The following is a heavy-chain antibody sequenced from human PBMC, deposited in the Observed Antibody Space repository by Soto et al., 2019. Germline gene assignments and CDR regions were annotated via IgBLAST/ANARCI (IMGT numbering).Heavy chain of an antibody. CDR3: ARGGYYFYMDV. J-gene: IGHJ6*03. V-gene: IGHV4-4*02. CDR1: GGSISISNW. CDR2: IHHSGST. Sequence: QVQLQESGPGLVKPSETLSLTCAVSGGSISISNWWRWVRQTPGKGLEWIGQIHHSGSTNYSPSLTSRVTISVDKSKNQFSLKMNSVTAADTAVYYCARGGYYFYMDVWGKGTTVTVSS. D-gene: IGHD1-26*01.